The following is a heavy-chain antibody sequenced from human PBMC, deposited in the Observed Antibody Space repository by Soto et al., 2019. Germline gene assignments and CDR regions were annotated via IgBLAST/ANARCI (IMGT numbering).Heavy chain of an antibody. CDR1: GFTFSTYA. CDR2: ISGSGGST. D-gene: IGHD3-10*01. J-gene: IGHJ4*02. CDR3: AKVISSGSYCRL. V-gene: IGHV3-23*01. Sequence: EVQLLESGGGLVQPGGSLRLSCAASGFTFSTYAMSWVRQAPGKGLEWVSGISGSGGSTYYADSVKGRFTISRDNSKNTLHLQMNSLRAEDTAVYYCAKVISSGSYCRLWGQGTLVTVS.